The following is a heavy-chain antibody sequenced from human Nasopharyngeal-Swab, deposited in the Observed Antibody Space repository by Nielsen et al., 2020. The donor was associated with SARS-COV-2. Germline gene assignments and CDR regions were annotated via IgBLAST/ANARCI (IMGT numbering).Heavy chain of an antibody. CDR1: AYSFNKNT. V-gene: IGHV1-18*04. J-gene: IGHJ4*02. Sequence: ASVKVSCNSSAYSFNKNTVSWVRQGAGQVLEWMGCITGKNGNALYAETLQGRITMTTDTSTNTAYMELRSLRSDDTAVYYCATSATFGPGGAGDYWGEGTLVTVSS. D-gene: IGHD2-8*02. CDR3: ATSATFGPGGAGDY. CDR2: ITGKNGNA.